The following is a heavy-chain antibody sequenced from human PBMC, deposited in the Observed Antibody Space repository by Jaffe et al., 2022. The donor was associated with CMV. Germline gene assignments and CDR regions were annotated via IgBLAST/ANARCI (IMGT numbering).Heavy chain of an antibody. D-gene: IGHD3-10*01. CDR2: ISSSSSTI. V-gene: IGHV3-48*02. Sequence: EVQLVESGGGLVQPGGSLRLSCAASGFTFSSYSMNWVRQAPGKGLEWVSYISSSSSTIYYADSVKGRFTISRDNAKNSLYLQMNSLRDEDTAVYYCARDGYYYGSGSLNWFDPWGQGTLVTVSS. J-gene: IGHJ5*02. CDR1: GFTFSSYS. CDR3: ARDGYYYGSGSLNWFDP.